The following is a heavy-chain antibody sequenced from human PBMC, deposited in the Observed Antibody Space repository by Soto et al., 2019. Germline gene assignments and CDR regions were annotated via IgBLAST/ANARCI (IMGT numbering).Heavy chain of an antibody. J-gene: IGHJ6*02. D-gene: IGHD2-21*01. CDR2: ISGSGGST. V-gene: IGHV3-23*01. CDR1: GFTFSSYA. CDR3: AKDDLLHGAPHMTAPSYGMDV. Sequence: EVQLLESGGGLVQPGGSLRLSCAASGFTFSSYAMSWVRQAPGKGLEWVSAISGSGGSTYYADSVKGRFTISRDNSKNTLYLHMNSLRAEDTAVYYCAKDDLLHGAPHMTAPSYGMDVWGQGTTVTVSS.